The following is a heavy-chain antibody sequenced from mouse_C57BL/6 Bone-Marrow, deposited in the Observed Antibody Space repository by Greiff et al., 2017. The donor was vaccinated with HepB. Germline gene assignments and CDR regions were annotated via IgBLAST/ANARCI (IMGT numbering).Heavy chain of an antibody. Sequence: QVQLQQSGAELAKPGASVKLSCKASGYTFTSYWMHWVKQRPGQGLEWIGYINSSSGYTKYNQKFKDKATLTADKSYSTAYMQLSSLTYEDAAVYCCAIFGGKGSWFAYWGQGTLVTVSA. J-gene: IGHJ3*01. D-gene: IGHD1-1*02. V-gene: IGHV1-7*01. CDR1: GYTFTSYW. CDR2: INSSSGYT. CDR3: AIFGGKGSWFAY.